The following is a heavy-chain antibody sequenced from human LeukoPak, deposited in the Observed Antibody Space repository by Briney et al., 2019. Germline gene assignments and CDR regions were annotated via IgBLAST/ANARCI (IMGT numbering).Heavy chain of an antibody. Sequence: PGGSLRLSCAASGFTFDDYAMHWVRQAPGKGLEWVSGISWNSGSIGYADSVKGRFTISRDNSKNTLYLQMNSLRAEDTAVYYCARDPPLVSGPVYYYYYMDVWGKGTTVTVSS. CDR3: ARDPPLVSGPVYYYYYMDV. J-gene: IGHJ6*03. V-gene: IGHV3-9*01. CDR2: ISWNSGSI. CDR1: GFTFDDYA. D-gene: IGHD5/OR15-5a*01.